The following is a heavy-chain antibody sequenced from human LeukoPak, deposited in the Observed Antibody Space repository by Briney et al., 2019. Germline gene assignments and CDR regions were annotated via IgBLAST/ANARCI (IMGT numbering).Heavy chain of an antibody. CDR2: INSDGSIT. CDR3: GREDVHPDYGGKLGGEY. CDR1: GFTFSTYW. J-gene: IGHJ4*02. Sequence: GGSLRLSCAASGFTFSTYWMHWVRQAPGKGLVWVSRINSDGSITNYADSVKGRITISRDNGKNTMYLKMSSLRAEDTAVYHWGREDVHPDYGGKLGGEYWGQGTLVNVS. V-gene: IGHV3-74*01. D-gene: IGHD4-17*01.